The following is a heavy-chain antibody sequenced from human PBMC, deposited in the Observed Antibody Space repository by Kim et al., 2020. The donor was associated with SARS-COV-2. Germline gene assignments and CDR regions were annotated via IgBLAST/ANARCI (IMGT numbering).Heavy chain of an antibody. V-gene: IGHV1-69*13. Sequence: SVKVSCKASGGTFSSYAISWVRQAPGQGLEWMGGIIPIFGTANYAQKFQGRVTITADESTSTAYMELSSLRSEDTAVYYCARVVVVAANYYYYGMDVWGQGTTVTVSS. CDR2: IIPIFGTA. D-gene: IGHD2-15*01. J-gene: IGHJ6*02. CDR3: ARVVVVAANYYYYGMDV. CDR1: GGTFSSYA.